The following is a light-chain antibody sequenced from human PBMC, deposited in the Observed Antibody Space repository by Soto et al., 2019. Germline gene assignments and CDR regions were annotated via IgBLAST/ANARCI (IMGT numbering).Light chain of an antibody. J-gene: IGKJ5*01. V-gene: IGKV3-11*01. CDR1: QSVSSY. Sequence: EIVLTQSPATQSLSPGERATLSCRASQSVSSYLAWYQQRPGQAPRLLIYDASNRATGIPARFSGSGSGTDFTLTISSLEPKDFAVYYCQQRSNWTPITFGQGTRLEIK. CDR2: DAS. CDR3: QQRSNWTPIT.